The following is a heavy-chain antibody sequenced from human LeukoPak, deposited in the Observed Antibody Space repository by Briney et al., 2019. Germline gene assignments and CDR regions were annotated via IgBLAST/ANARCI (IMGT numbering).Heavy chain of an antibody. J-gene: IGHJ4*02. CDR1: GFTFSNYA. CDR2: ISGGGESK. Sequence: GGSLRLSCAASGFTFSNYAMSWVRQAPGRGLEGVSTISGGGESKYYADSGKGRLTISRENSKNALYLQMKRLRVEDTAVYYCAKESPQFDYWGQGTLVTVSS. V-gene: IGHV3-23*01. CDR3: AKESPQFDY.